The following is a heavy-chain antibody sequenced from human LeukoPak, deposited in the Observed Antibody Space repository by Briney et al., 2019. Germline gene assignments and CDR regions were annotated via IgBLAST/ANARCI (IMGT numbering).Heavy chain of an antibody. V-gene: IGHV4-30-4*07. D-gene: IGHD3-16*01. CDR3: ARTTEGGHIGYFYYYYMDV. J-gene: IGHJ6*03. Sequence: NPSETLSLTCAVSGGSISSGGYSWSWIRQPPGKGLEWIGYIYYSGSTYYNPSLKSRVTISVDTSKNQFSLKLRSVTAADTAVYYCARTTEGGHIGYFYYYYMDVWGKGTTVTISS. CDR1: GGSISSGGYS. CDR2: IYYSGST.